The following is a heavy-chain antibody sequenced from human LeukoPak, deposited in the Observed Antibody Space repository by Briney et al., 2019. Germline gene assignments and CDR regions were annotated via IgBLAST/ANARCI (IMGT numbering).Heavy chain of an antibody. CDR1: GFTFSSYS. V-gene: IGHV3-21*01. J-gene: IGHJ4*02. CDR3: AREGGRYYDN. Sequence: GGSLRLSCAASGFTFSSYSMNWVRQAPGKGLEWVSSISSSSSYIYYADSVKGRFTISRDNAKNSLYLQMNSLRAEDTVVYYCAREGGRYYDNWGQGTLVTVSS. CDR2: ISSSSSYI. D-gene: IGHD3-16*01.